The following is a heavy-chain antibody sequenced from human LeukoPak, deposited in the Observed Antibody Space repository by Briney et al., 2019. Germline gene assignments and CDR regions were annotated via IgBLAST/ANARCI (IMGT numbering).Heavy chain of an antibody. CDR1: GFTFRSYS. J-gene: IGHJ6*04. CDR3: AREGKTDCSSTSCYPLDV. D-gene: IGHD2-2*01. Sequence: GGSLRLSCAASGFTFRSYSMNWVRQAPGKGLEWVSSISSSSSYIYHADSVKGRFTISRDNAKNSLYLQMNSLRAEDTAVYYCAREGKTDCSSTSCYPLDVWGKGTTVTVSS. V-gene: IGHV3-21*01. CDR2: ISSSSSYI.